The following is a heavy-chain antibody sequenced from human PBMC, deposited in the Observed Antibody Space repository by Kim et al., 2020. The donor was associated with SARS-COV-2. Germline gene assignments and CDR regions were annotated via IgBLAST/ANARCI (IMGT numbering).Heavy chain of an antibody. CDR1: GFTFNYYW. D-gene: IGHD5-12*01. CDR2: INSEGSGT. V-gene: IGHV3-74*01. Sequence: GGSLRLSCAASGFTFNYYWMHWVRQGPGKGLVLVSRINSEGSGTTYEDSVKGRFTISRDNAKNTLYLQMNSLRAEDTAVYYCARVALPNAVYETYGMDVWGQGTTVTVSS. CDR3: ARVALPNAVYETYGMDV. J-gene: IGHJ6*02.